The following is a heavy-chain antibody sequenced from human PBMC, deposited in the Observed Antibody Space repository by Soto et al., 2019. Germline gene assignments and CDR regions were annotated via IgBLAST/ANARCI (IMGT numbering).Heavy chain of an antibody. CDR3: ASGPGPSWHYYFDY. J-gene: IGHJ4*02. CDR1: GYSFASYG. D-gene: IGHD3-10*01. V-gene: IGHV1-18*01. Sequence: QIHLVQSGGEVRKPGASVKVSCKASGYSFASYGITWVRQAPGQGLEWMGWISANNGKADLAQKFQGMLTVTIDTSTMSSDMELRRLRPNDTAVYYCASGPGPSWHYYFDYWGQGTQVTVLS. CDR2: ISANNGKA.